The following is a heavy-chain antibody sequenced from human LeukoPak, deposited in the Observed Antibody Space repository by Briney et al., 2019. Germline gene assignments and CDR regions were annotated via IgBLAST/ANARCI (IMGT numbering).Heavy chain of an antibody. CDR1: GGSINNNNYY. J-gene: IGHJ4*02. Sequence: SETLSLTCTVSGGSINNNNYYWSWIRQHPGQGLEWIGYIHYSGRTFYNPSPKSRLTISVDTSNNQFSLKLTSVTAADTAVYYCATLYGGSYDTGSFDYFNYWGQGTLVTVSS. V-gene: IGHV4-31*03. CDR2: IHYSGRT. D-gene: IGHD1-26*01. CDR3: ATLYGGSYDTGSFDYFNY.